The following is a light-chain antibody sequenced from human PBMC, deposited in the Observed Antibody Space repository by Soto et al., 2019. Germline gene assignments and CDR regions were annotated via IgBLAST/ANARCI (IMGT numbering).Light chain of an antibody. Sequence: DIVMTQSPLFLSVTPGEPASISCRSSQSLLHDNGFNFLNWYLQKPGQSPQLLISLGSSRASGVPDRLSGSASGRDFTLLISRVEAEDVGVFYCMQALETPLTFRGGTKVDIX. CDR2: LGS. V-gene: IGKV2-28*01. CDR1: QSLLHDNGFNF. J-gene: IGKJ4*01. CDR3: MQALETPLT.